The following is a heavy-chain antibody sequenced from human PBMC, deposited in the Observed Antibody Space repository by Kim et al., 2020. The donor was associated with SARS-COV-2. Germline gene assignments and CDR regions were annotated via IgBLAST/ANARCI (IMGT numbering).Heavy chain of an antibody. CDR3: ARTNSGSYSKQDY. CDR2: IDPSDSYT. J-gene: IGHJ4*02. Sequence: GESLKISCKGSGYSFTSYWISWVRQMPGKGLEWMGRIDPSDSYTNYSPSFQGHVTISADKSISTAYLQWSSLKASDTAMYYCARTNSGSYSKQDYWGQGTLVTVSS. V-gene: IGHV5-10-1*01. CDR1: GYSFTSYW. D-gene: IGHD1-26*01.